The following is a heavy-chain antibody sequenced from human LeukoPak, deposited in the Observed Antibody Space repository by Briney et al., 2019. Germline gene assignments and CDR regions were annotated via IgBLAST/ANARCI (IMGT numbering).Heavy chain of an antibody. D-gene: IGHD5-18*01. J-gene: IGHJ4*02. V-gene: IGHV3-48*03. CDR2: ISSSGIII. CDR3: ARVHYNTAMVDIDY. CDR1: GFTLSSYE. Sequence: GGSLRLSCAASGFTLSSYEMHWVRQAPGKGLEWISYISSSGIIIYYADSVKGRFTISRDNGKNSLYLQMNSLRAEDTAVYYCARVHYNTAMVDIDYWGQGTLVTVSS.